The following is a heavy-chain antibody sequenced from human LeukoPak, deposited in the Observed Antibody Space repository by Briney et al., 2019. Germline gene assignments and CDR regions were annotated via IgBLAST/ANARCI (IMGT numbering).Heavy chain of an antibody. D-gene: IGHD3-22*01. J-gene: IGHJ3*01. CDR1: GFTFSSNY. V-gene: IGHV3-66*01. CDR2: LYSGGST. Sequence: PGGSLRLSCAASGFTFSSNYMSWVRQAPGKGLEWVSVLYSGGSTYYSDSVKGRFTIPRDNSKNTLYLQMNSLTAEDTAVYYCARAVHYYDSLGAAFDLWGQGTMVTVSS. CDR3: ARAVHYYDSLGAAFDL.